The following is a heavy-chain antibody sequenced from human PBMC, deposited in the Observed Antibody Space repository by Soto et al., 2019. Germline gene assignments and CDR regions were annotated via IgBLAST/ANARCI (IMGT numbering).Heavy chain of an antibody. CDR3: ARGGYYDSSGSRNYYYYGMKV. CDR1: GYRFTSYG. CDR2: ISAYDGNT. D-gene: IGHD3-22*01. V-gene: IGHV1-18*01. J-gene: IGHJ6*02. Sequence: QAQLVQSGAEVKRPGASVKVSCRASGYRFTSYGINWVRQAPGQGLEWLGWISAYDGNTNYAQILQGRVSMTTDTSANIAYMELRSLRADDTAMYYCARGGYYDSSGSRNYYYYGMKVWGQGTTVTVSS.